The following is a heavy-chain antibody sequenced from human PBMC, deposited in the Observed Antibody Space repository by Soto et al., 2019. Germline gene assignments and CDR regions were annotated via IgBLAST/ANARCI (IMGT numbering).Heavy chain of an antibody. CDR3: ATRPLLPGAP. CDR2: IYSGGST. CDR1: GFTFSSND. J-gene: IGHJ3*01. D-gene: IGHD3-22*01. Sequence: EVQLVESGGGLIQPGGSLRLSCAASGFTFSSNDMNWVRQAPGKGLEWLSLIYSGGSTYYADSVKSRFTISRDNSKNTLYLQMGSLRAEDTAVHYCATRPLLPGAPWGQGTMVTVSS. V-gene: IGHV3-53*01.